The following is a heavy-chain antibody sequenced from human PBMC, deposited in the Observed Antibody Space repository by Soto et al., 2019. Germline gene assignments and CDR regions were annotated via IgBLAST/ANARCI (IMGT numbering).Heavy chain of an antibody. CDR2: ISSSSSYI. D-gene: IGHD2-21*02. CDR3: ARIRGLAYCGGDCYSPRGMFDY. V-gene: IGHV3-21*04. CDR1: GFTFSSYS. J-gene: IGHJ4*02. Sequence: GGSLRLSCAASGFTFSSYSMNWVRQAPGKGLEWVSSISSSSSYIYYADSVKGRFTISRDNAKNSLYLQMNSLRAEDTAVYYCARIRGLAYCGGDCYSPRGMFDYWGQGTLVTV.